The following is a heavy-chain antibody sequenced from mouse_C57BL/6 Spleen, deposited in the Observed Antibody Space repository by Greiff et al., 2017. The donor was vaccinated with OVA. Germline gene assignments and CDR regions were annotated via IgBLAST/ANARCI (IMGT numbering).Heavy chain of an antibody. CDR3: ARFNWDVGFDY. Sequence: VQLQQPGAELVMPGASVKLSCKASGYTFTSYWMHWVKQRPGQGLEWIGEIDPSDSYTNYNQKFKGKSTLTVDKSSSTAYMQLSSLTSEDSAVYYCARFNWDVGFDYWGQGTTLTVS. CDR1: GYTFTSYW. D-gene: IGHD4-1*02. V-gene: IGHV1-69*01. CDR2: IDPSDSYT. J-gene: IGHJ2*01.